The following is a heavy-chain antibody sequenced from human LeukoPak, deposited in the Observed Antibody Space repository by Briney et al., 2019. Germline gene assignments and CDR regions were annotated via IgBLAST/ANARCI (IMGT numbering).Heavy chain of an antibody. CDR2: IIPIFGTA. J-gene: IGHJ4*02. D-gene: IGHD3-3*01. Sequence: EASVKVSCKASGGTFSSYAISWVRQAPGQGLEWMGGIIPIFGTANYAQKFQGRVTITADESTSTAYMELSSLRSEDTAVYYCATGSRFLEWGLFDYWGQGTLVTVSS. CDR1: GGTFSSYA. CDR3: ATGSRFLEWGLFDY. V-gene: IGHV1-69*01.